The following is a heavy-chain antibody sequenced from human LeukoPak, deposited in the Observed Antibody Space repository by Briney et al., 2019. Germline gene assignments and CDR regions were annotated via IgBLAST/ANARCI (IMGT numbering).Heavy chain of an antibody. CDR3: ARHRVLGGYYMDV. CDR2: IYRSGST. J-gene: IGHJ6*03. D-gene: IGHD3-3*02. V-gene: IGHV4-38-2*02. CDR1: GYSISSGYY. Sequence: PSETLSLTCTVSGYSISSGYYWGWIRQPPGKGLEWIGSIYRSGSTYYNPSLKSRVTISVDTSKNQFSLKLSSVTAADTAVYYCARHRVLGGYYMDVWGKGATVTVSS.